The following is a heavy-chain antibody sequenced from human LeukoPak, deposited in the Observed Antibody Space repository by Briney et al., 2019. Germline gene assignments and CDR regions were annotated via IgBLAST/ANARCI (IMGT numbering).Heavy chain of an antibody. J-gene: IGHJ4*02. V-gene: IGHV3-9*01. CDR1: GFTFDDYA. D-gene: IGHD1-26*01. CDR2: ISWNSGSI. Sequence: PGGSLRLSCAASGFTFDDYAMHWVRQAPGKGLEWVSGISWNSGSIGYADSVKGRFTISRDNAKNSLYLQMNSLRAEDTALYYCAKDSRSRGSHFDYWGQGTLVTVSS. CDR3: AKDSRSRGSHFDY.